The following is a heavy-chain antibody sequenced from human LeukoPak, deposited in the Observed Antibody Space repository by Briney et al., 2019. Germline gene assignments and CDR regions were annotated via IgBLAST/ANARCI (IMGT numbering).Heavy chain of an antibody. V-gene: IGHV4-34*01. J-gene: IGHJ3*02. CDR1: GGSFSGYY. CDR2: INHSGST. Sequence: SETVSLTCAVYGGSFSGYYWSWIRQPPGKGLEWIGEINHSGSTNYNPSLKSRVTISVDTSKNQFPLKLSSVTAADTAVYYCATEIAVAGNDAFDIWGQGTMVTVSS. D-gene: IGHD6-19*01. CDR3: ATEIAVAGNDAFDI.